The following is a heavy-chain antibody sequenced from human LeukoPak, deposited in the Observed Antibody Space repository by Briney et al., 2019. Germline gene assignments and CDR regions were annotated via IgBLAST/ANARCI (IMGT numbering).Heavy chain of an antibody. V-gene: IGHV4-4*02. CDR1: GGSISTSNW. CDR3: ASLRYMLTGYYS. J-gene: IGHJ4*02. D-gene: IGHD3-9*01. CDR2: IYHNGGT. Sequence: PSETLSLTCAVSGGSISTSNWWSWVRQPPGKGLEWIGEIYHNGGTNYNPSLKSRATISVDKSKNQFSLKLSSVTAADTAVYYCASLRYMLTGYYSWGLGTPVTVSS.